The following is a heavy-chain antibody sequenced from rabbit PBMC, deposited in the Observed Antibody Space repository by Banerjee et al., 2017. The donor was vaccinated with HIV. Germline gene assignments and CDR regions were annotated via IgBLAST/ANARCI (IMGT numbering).Heavy chain of an antibody. CDR3: ARDSSGVIGSYRGP. CDR1: GFSFSNKYV. J-gene: IGHJ6*01. CDR2: INTSSGNT. D-gene: IGHD5-1*01. V-gene: IGHV1S45*01. Sequence: EQLEETGGDLVKPDGSLTLTCTASGFSFSNKYVMCWVRQAPGKGLEWIGCINTSSGNTVYASWAKGRFTISKTSSTTVTLQLSSLTAPQALPYFSARDSSGVIGSYRGPWSLGTLVTVS.